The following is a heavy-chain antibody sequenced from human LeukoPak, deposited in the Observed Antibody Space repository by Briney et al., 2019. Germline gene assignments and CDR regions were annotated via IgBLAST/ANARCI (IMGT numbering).Heavy chain of an antibody. Sequence: GGTLRLSCAASGFTFSSYGMSWVRQAPGKGLEWVSAISGSGGSTYYADFVKGRFTISRDNSKNTLYLQMNSLRAEDTAVYYCAKASRWYYDSSGYDAFDIWGQGTMVTVSS. J-gene: IGHJ3*02. D-gene: IGHD3-22*01. V-gene: IGHV3-23*01. CDR1: GFTFSSYG. CDR2: ISGSGGST. CDR3: AKASRWYYDSSGYDAFDI.